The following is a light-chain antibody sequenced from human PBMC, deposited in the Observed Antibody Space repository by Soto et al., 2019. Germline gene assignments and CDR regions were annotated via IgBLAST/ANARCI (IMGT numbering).Light chain of an antibody. J-gene: IGLJ1*01. Sequence: QSALTQPASVSGSPGQSITISCTGTSSDVGGYNYVSWYQQHPGKAPKLMIYDVSNRPSGVSNRLSGSKSGNTASLTISGLQAEDEAGYYCSSYTSSSLHVFGTGTKVTVL. CDR3: SSYTSSSLHV. V-gene: IGLV2-14*03. CDR2: DVS. CDR1: SSDVGGYNY.